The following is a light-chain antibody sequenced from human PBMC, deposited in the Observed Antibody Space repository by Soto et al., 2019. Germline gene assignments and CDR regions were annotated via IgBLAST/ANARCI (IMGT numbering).Light chain of an antibody. CDR3: QQYDNSPLT. CDR1: QSIGLA. V-gene: IGKV3-20*01. CDR2: DAS. Sequence: EIVLTQSPGTLSFSPGERAPLSCRASQSIGLAIAWYQHKPGQAPRLLIFDASQRATGIPARFRGSGSGTDFTLTISRLEPGDFAVYYCQQYDNSPLTFGGGTKVDIK. J-gene: IGKJ4*01.